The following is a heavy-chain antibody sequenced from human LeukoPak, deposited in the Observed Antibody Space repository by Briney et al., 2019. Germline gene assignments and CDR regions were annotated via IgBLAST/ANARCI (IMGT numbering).Heavy chain of an antibody. CDR3: ARVEVNYYGSGSYTYAFDI. CDR2: ISAYNGNT. V-gene: IGHV1-18*01. CDR1: GYTFTSYG. D-gene: IGHD3-10*01. Sequence: GASVKVSCKASGYTFTSYGISWVRQAPGQGLEWMGWISAYNGNTNYAQKLQGRVTMTTDTSTSTAYMELRSLRSDDTAVYYCARVEVNYYGSGSYTYAFDIWGQGTMVTVSS. J-gene: IGHJ3*02.